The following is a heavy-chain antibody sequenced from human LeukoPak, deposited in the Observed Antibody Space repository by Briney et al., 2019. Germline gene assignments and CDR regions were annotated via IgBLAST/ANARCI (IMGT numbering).Heavy chain of an antibody. CDR3: ARGVVVTKYYYYGVDV. CDR1: GDSISSYY. Sequence: SETLSLTCTVSGDSISSYYWSWIRQPPGKGLEWIGYIYYSGSTNYNPSLKSRVTISVDTSKNQFSLKLSSVTAADTAVYYCARGVVVTKYYYYGVDVWGQGTTVNVSS. V-gene: IGHV4-59*01. J-gene: IGHJ6*02. CDR2: IYYSGST. D-gene: IGHD2-21*02.